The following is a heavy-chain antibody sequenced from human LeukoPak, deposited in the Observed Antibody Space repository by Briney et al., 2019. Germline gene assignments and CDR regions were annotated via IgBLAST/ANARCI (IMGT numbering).Heavy chain of an antibody. V-gene: IGHV3-15*01. Sequence: TPGGSLRLSCAASGFTFSNAWMSWVRQAPGKGLEWVGRIKSKTDGGTTDYAAPVKGRFTISRDDSKNTLYLQMNSLKTEDTAVYYCTTVPTSPYYDSSGYYYYYYGMDVWGQGTTVTVSS. CDR1: GFTFSNAW. CDR3: TTVPTSPYYDSSGYYYYYYGMDV. CDR2: IKSKTDGGTT. J-gene: IGHJ6*02. D-gene: IGHD3-22*01.